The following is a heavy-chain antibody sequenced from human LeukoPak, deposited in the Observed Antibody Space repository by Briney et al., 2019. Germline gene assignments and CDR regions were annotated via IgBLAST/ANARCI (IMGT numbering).Heavy chain of an antibody. D-gene: IGHD6-19*01. CDR3: ASERWEYSSGFIY. V-gene: IGHV4-59*08. CDR1: GGSISSYY. CDR2: IYYSGST. J-gene: IGHJ4*02. Sequence: SQTLSLTCTVSGGSISSYYWSWIRQPPGKGLEWIGYIYYSGSTNYNPSLKSRVTISVDTSKNQFSLKLSSVTAADTAVYYCASERWEYSSGFIYWGQGTLVTVSS.